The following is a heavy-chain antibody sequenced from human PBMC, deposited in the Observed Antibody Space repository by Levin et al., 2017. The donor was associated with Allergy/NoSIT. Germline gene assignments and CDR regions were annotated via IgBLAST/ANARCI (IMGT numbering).Heavy chain of an antibody. CDR1: GFTFSSIA. V-gene: IGHV3-23*01. Sequence: PGGSLRLSCAASGFTFSSIAMSWLRQAPGKGLEWVSYISGSGDRTYYADSVKGRFSISRDNSKNTLYLQMNSLRAEDTAVYYCAKDLYSGKYDLFDYWGQGALVTVSS. CDR2: ISGSGDRT. J-gene: IGHJ4*02. CDR3: AKDLYSGKYDLFDY. D-gene: IGHD1-26*01.